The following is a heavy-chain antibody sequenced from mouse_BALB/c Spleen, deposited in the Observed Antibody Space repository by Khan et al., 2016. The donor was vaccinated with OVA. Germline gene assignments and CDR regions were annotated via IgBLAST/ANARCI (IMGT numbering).Heavy chain of an antibody. CDR3: ARGGLGLRAYAMDY. CDR1: GYSFTSYY. D-gene: IGHD3-1*01. Sequence: EVQLQESGPELMKPGASVKISCKASGYSFTSYYIHWVKQSHGKSLEWIGYIDPFNGGTSYNQKFKGKATLTLDKSSSTAYLHFSSLTSEDSAVYFCARGGLGLRAYAMDYWGQGTSVTVSS. J-gene: IGHJ4*01. V-gene: IGHV1S135*01. CDR2: IDPFNGGT.